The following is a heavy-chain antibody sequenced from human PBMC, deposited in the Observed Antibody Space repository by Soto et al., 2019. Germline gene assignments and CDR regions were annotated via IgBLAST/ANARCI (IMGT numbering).Heavy chain of an antibody. CDR1: GYTFTSYG. Sequence: QVQLVQSGAEVKKPGASVKVSCKASGYTFTSYGISWVRQAPGQGLEWMGWISAYNGNTNYAQKLQGRVTMTTDTSTSPAYMELSSLRSDDTAVYYCARIPYGVGATNYYYYGMDVWGQGTTVTVSS. D-gene: IGHD1-26*01. CDR3: ARIPYGVGATNYYYYGMDV. J-gene: IGHJ6*02. CDR2: ISAYNGNT. V-gene: IGHV1-18*04.